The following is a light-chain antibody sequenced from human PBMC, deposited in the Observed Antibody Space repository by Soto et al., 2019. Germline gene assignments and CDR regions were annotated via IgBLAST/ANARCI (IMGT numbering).Light chain of an antibody. V-gene: IGKV4-1*01. Sequence: DIVMTQSPDSLAVSLGERATINCKSSQNVLYRSNNKNCLSWYQQKPGKPPKLLIYWASTRESGVPDRFSGSESGTDFTLTISSLQAEDVAVYYCQQYYSTPYSFGQGTKLEIK. CDR2: WAS. J-gene: IGKJ2*03. CDR1: QNVLYRSNNKNC. CDR3: QQYYSTPYS.